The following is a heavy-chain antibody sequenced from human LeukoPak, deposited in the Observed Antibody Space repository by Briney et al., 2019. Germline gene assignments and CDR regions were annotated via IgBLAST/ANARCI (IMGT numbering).Heavy chain of an antibody. CDR3: ARGYYDYVWGSYRSPHYYYYMDV. CDR2: INHSGST. J-gene: IGHJ6*03. CDR1: GGSFSGYY. D-gene: IGHD3-16*02. V-gene: IGHV4-34*01. Sequence: PSETLSLTCAVYGGSFSGYYWSWIRQPPGKGLEWIGEINHSGSTNYNPSLKSRVTISVDTSKNQFSLKLSSVTAADTAGYYCARGYYDYVWGSYRSPHYYYYMDVWGKGTTVTVSS.